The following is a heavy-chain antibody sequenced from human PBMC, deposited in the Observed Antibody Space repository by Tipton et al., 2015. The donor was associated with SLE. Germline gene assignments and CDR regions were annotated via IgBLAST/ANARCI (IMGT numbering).Heavy chain of an antibody. V-gene: IGHV4-38-2*01. D-gene: IGHD3-3*01. CDR2: IYYSGST. CDR1: GDSISSGYY. J-gene: IGHJ4*02. CDR3: GRVVPTIFGVGRFDY. Sequence: TLSLTCAVSGDSISSGYYWGWIRQTPGKGLEWIGSIYYSGSTYYNPSLKSRVTISVDTSSNHFSRNMRSVTAADTAVYYCGRVVPTIFGVGRFDYWGQGTLVTVSS.